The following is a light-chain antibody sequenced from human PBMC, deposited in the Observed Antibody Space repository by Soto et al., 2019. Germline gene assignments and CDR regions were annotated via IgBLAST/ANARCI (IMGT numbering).Light chain of an antibody. Sequence: EIVMTQSPATLSVSPGERATLSCRASQSVSSNLDWYQQKPCQAPRLLIYGASTRATGIPARFSGSGSGTEFTLTISRLQSEDFAVYYCQQYNNWWTFGQGTNVELK. V-gene: IGKV3-15*01. J-gene: IGKJ1*01. CDR1: QSVSSN. CDR2: GAS. CDR3: QQYNNWWT.